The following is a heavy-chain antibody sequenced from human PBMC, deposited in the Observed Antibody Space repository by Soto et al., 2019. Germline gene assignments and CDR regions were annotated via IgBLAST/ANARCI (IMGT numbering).Heavy chain of an antibody. J-gene: IGHJ2*01. CDR2: IYYSGSS. CDR3: ARETTVTTRYWYFDL. D-gene: IGHD4-17*01. Sequence: QVQLQESGPGLVKPSQTLSLTCTVSGGSISSGGYYWSWIRQHPGKGLEWIGYIYYSGSSYYNPSLKSRVTLSVDTSKNQFSLKLSSVTAADTAVYYCARETTVTTRYWYFDLWGRGTLVTVSS. CDR1: GGSISSGGYY. V-gene: IGHV4-31*03.